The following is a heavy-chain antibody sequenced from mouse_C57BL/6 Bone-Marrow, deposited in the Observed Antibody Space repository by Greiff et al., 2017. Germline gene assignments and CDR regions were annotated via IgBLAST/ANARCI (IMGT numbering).Heavy chain of an antibody. J-gene: IGHJ2*01. CDR1: GFTFSDYY. Sequence: EVQLVESEGGLVQPGSSMKLSCTASGFTFSDYYMAWVRQVPEKGLEWVANINYDGSSTYYLDSLKSRFIISRDNAKNILYLQMSSLKSEDTATYYCARSHSNSDDWGQGTTLTVSS. CDR3: ARSHSNSDD. CDR2: INYDGSST. V-gene: IGHV5-16*01. D-gene: IGHD2-5*01.